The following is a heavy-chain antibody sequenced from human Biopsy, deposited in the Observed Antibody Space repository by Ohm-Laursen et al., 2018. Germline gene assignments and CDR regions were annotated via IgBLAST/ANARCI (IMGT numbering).Heavy chain of an antibody. CDR2: ISGSGTTI. Sequence: SLRLSCAASGFTFSDYYMSGIRQAPGKGLEWLSYISGSGTTIFYADSVKGRFTVPRDNAKNSLYLQMNSLTVEDTAVYYCARDGAGSYHDYWGQGTLVTVSS. CDR3: ARDGAGSYHDY. J-gene: IGHJ4*02. CDR1: GFTFSDYY. V-gene: IGHV3-11*01. D-gene: IGHD3-10*01.